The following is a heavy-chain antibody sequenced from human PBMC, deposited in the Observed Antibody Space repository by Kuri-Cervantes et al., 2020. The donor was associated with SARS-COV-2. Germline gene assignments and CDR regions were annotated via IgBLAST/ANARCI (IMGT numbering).Heavy chain of an antibody. CDR3: TRPPQDSEEYFDY. CDR1: GFIFSGSA. D-gene: IGHD4-11*01. CDR2: SRSKANSYAT. Sequence: GESLKISCAASGFIFSGSALHWVRQASGRGLEWVGRSRSKANSYATAYAASVKGRFTISRDXSKNTAYLQMDSLKTEDTAVYDCTRPPQDSEEYFDYWGRGTLVTVSS. V-gene: IGHV3-73*01. J-gene: IGHJ4*02.